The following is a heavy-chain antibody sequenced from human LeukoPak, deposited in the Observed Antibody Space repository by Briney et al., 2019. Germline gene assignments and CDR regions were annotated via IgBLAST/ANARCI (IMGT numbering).Heavy chain of an antibody. CDR2: IYTSGST. Sequence: SETLSLTCTVSGGSISSTSYYWSWIRQPAGKGLEWIGRIYTSGSTNYNPSLKSRVTISVDTPKNQFSLKLSSVTAADTAVYYCASLDYYDSSNWGQGTLVTVSS. D-gene: IGHD3-22*01. CDR3: ASLDYYDSSN. CDR1: GGSISSTSYY. V-gene: IGHV4-61*02. J-gene: IGHJ4*02.